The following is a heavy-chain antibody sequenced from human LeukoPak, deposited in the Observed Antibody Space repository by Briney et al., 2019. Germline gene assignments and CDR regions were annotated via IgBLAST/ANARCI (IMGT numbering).Heavy chain of an antibody. CDR2: IGGGGSST. CDR1: GFAFSSYA. CDR3: AKRDSSGNYPYYFDS. D-gene: IGHD3-10*01. J-gene: IGHJ4*02. Sequence: GGSLRLSCAASGFAFSSYAMAWVRLAPGKGLEWVSAIGGGGSSTYYADSVQGRFTISRDNSENTLYLQMNSLRAEDTAVYYCAKRDSSGNYPYYFDSWGQGTLVTVSS. V-gene: IGHV3-23*01.